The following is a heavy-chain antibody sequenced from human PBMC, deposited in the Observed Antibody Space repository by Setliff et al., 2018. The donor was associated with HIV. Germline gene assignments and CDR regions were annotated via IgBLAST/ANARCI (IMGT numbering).Heavy chain of an antibody. CDR3: ARDVLKSNYLGYYYYLDV. CDR1: GGSISSATYY. J-gene: IGHJ6*03. V-gene: IGHV4-31*03. Sequence: PSETLSLTCTVSGGSISSATYYWSWIRQYPGKGLEWIGYIDYSGSAYYNPSLKRRITISRDTSKNQFSLKMNSVTAADTAVYYCARDVLKSNYLGYYYYLDVWGKGTTVTVSS. CDR2: IDYSGSA. D-gene: IGHD3-9*01.